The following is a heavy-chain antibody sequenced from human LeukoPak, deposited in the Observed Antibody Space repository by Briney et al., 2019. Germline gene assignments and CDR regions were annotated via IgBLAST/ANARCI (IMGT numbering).Heavy chain of an antibody. CDR1: GFTFSSYA. V-gene: IGHV3-23*01. D-gene: IGHD4-17*01. Sequence: PGGSLRLSCAASGFTFSSYAMSWVRQAPGKGLEWVSAISGSGGSTYYADSVKGRFTISRDNSKNTLYLQMNSLRAEDTAVYYCAKDLTTVTPPGYYGMDVWGQGTTVTVSS. CDR3: AKDLTTVTPPGYYGMDV. CDR2: ISGSGGST. J-gene: IGHJ6*02.